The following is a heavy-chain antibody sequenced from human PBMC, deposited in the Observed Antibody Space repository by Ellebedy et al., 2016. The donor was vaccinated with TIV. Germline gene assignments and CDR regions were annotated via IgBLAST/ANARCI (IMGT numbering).Heavy chain of an antibody. CDR2: IIARGSAG. Sequence: GESLKISCAASGFTFSDYSMSWVRHATGMALEWLSYIIARGSAGYYADSVKGRVIISRDNAKNSLYLQMDSLRDEDTAVYYCVRDSDTGVTSLIHADFWGQGPQVTVSS. D-gene: IGHD2-2*01. CDR1: GFTFSDYS. J-gene: IGHJ4*02. CDR3: VRDSDTGVTSLIHADF. V-gene: IGHV3-48*02.